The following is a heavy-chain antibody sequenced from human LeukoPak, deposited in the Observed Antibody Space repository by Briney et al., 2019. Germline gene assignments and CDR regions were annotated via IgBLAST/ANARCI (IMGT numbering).Heavy chain of an antibody. D-gene: IGHD3-10*01. CDR1: GGSINSSSYY. Sequence: SETLSLTCTVSGGSINSSSYYWVWIRQPPGKWLEWIGTIYYTGSPYYNPSLKSRVTISIDTSKNQFCLKLSSVTAADTAVYYCARRGGYYGSGKTYWFDPWGQGTLLTVSS. V-gene: IGHV4-39*01. J-gene: IGHJ5*02. CDR2: IYYTGSP. CDR3: ARRGGYYGSGKTYWFDP.